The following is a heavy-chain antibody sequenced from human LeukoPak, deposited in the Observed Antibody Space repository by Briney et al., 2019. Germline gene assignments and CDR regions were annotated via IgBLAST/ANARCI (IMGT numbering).Heavy chain of an antibody. V-gene: IGHV3-21*01. CDR1: GFTFSSYN. CDR2: ISGSSSYI. J-gene: IGHJ4*02. Sequence: GGSLRLSCAASGFTFSSYNMNWVRQAPGKGLEWVSSISGSSSYISYADSAKGRFTISRDNAKNSVYLQMNSLRAEDTAVYYCARQFDYWGQGTLVTVSS. CDR3: ARQFDY.